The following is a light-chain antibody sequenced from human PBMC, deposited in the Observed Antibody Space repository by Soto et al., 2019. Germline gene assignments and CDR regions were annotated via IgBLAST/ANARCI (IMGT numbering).Light chain of an antibody. CDR1: QSVSSSY. V-gene: IGKV3-20*01. Sequence: EIVLTQSPGTLSLSPGERATLCCRASQSVSSSYLAWYQQKPGQAPRLLIYGASSRATGIPDRFSGSGSGTDFTLTIRRLEPEDFAVYYCQQYGSSITFGQGTRLEI. CDR3: QQYGSSIT. CDR2: GAS. J-gene: IGKJ5*01.